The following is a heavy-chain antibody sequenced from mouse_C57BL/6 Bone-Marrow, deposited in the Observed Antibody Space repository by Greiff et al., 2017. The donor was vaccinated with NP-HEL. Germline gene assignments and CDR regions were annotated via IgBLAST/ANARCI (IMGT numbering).Heavy chain of an antibody. CDR3: ARCFYYYGSWYFDV. V-gene: IGHV7-3*01. CDR1: GFTFTDYY. Sequence: EVKLVESGGGLVQPGGSLSLSCAASGFTFTDYYMSWVRQPPGKALEWLGFIRNKANGYTTEYSSSVKGRFTISRDNSQSILYRQMNALRAEDSATYYCARCFYYYGSWYFDVWGTGTTVTVSS. D-gene: IGHD1-1*01. J-gene: IGHJ1*03. CDR2: IRNKANGYTT.